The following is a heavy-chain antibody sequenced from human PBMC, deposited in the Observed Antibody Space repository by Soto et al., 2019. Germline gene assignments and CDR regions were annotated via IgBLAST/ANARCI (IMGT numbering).Heavy chain of an antibody. Sequence: SETLSLTCDVYNESFSAYYWSWIRQPPGKGLEWIGEINHTGNTKNNPSLKSRATIYLDTSKNQFSLTLTSVTAADTAVYYCARGLGDISTGYYPPVMAFWGQGTPVTVSS. V-gene: IGHV4-34*04. CDR2: INHTGNT. J-gene: IGHJ4*02. CDR3: ARGLGDISTGYYPPVMAF. CDR1: NESFSAYY. D-gene: IGHD3-9*01.